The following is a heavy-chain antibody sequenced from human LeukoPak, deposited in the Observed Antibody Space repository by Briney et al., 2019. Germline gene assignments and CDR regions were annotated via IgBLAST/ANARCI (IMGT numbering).Heavy chain of an antibody. Sequence: PGGSLRLSCAASGFTFSSYAMSWVRQAPGKGLEWVSAISGSGGSTYYADSVKGRFTISRDNSKNTLYVQMNSLRAEDTAVYYCARAAYCGGDCYSFDYWGQGTLVTVSS. CDR3: ARAAYCGGDCYSFDY. CDR2: ISGSGGST. J-gene: IGHJ4*02. D-gene: IGHD2-21*02. V-gene: IGHV3-23*01. CDR1: GFTFSSYA.